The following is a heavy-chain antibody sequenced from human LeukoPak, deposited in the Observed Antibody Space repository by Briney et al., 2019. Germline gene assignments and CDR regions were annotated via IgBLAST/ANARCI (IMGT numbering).Heavy chain of an antibody. CDR3: ARGVSPRLWFDP. V-gene: IGHV6-1*01. Sequence: PSQTLSLTSAISGDSVSSNSAAWNWIRQSPSRGLEWLGRTYYRSKWYNDYAQSVKSRITINPDTSMNQFSLQLNSVTPEDTAVYYCARGVSPRLWFDPWGQGTLVTVSS. CDR1: GDSVSSNSAA. J-gene: IGHJ5*02. CDR2: TYYRSKWYN.